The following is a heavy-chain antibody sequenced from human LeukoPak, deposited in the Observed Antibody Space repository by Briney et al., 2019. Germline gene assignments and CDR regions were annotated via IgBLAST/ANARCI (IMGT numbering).Heavy chain of an antibody. CDR1: GFTFSSYS. CDR3: ARGGGDCSGGSCYSPYNWFDP. J-gene: IGHJ5*02. CDR2: ISSSSSYI. Sequence: GGSLTLSCAVSGFTFSSYSMNWVRQAPGKGLEWVSSISSSSSYIYYADSVKGRFTIYRDDAKNSLYLQMNSLRAEDTAVYYCARGGGDCSGGSCYSPYNWFDPWGQGTLVTVSS. D-gene: IGHD2-15*01. V-gene: IGHV3-21*01.